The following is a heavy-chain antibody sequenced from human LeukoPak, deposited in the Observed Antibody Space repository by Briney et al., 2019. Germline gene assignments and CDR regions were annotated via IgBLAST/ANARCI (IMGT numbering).Heavy chain of an antibody. D-gene: IGHD2-21*01. J-gene: IGHJ4*02. CDR1: GFTFSSYG. Sequence: GGSLRLSCAASGFTFSSYGMHWVRQAPGKGLEWVAFISYDGSKKYYVDSVKGRFTISRDKSKNTLFLQMNSLRSDDTAVYYCATLYGGQRADGYWGQGTLVTVSS. CDR2: ISYDGSKK. CDR3: ATLYGGQRADGY. V-gene: IGHV3-30*03.